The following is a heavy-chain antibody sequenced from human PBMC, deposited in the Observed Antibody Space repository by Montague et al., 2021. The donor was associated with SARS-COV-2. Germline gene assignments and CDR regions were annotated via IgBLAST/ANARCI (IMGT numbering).Heavy chain of an antibody. V-gene: IGHV2-5*01. CDR2: IYWNDDK. CDR3: AHETSGWPIEFGF. CDR1: GFSLSTSGVG. Sequence: PALVKPTQTLTLTCTSSGFSLSTSGVGVAWIRQPPGKALECLALIYWNDDKRYSPSLKNRLTVIKDTSKNQVVLSMTNMEPVDTATYYCAHETSGWPIEFGFWGQGALVTVSS. D-gene: IGHD6-19*01. J-gene: IGHJ4*02.